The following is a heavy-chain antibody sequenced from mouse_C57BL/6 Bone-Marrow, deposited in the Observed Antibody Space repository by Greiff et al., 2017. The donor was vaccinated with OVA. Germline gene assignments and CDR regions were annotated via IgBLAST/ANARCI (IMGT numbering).Heavy chain of an antibody. Sequence: QVQLQQPGAELVKPEASVKLSCKASGYTFTSYWMHWVKQRPGQGLEWIGMIHPNSGSTNYNEKFKSKATLTVDKSSSTAYMQLSSLTSEDSAVYYCARKDWEGLDYWGQGTTLTVSS. CDR1: GYTFTSYW. D-gene: IGHD4-1*01. V-gene: IGHV1-64*01. CDR2: IHPNSGST. CDR3: ARKDWEGLDY. J-gene: IGHJ2*01.